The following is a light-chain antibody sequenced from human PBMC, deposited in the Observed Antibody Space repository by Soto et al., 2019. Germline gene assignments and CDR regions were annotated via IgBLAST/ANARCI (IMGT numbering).Light chain of an antibody. V-gene: IGLV1-40*01. CDR3: QSYDTSLSGGSV. Sequence: QSVLTQSPSVSGAPGQRVSISCTGTSSNIGGGFDVHWYQQLPATAPKLLIYGNNNRPSGVPDRFSGSKSGTSASLAITGLQAEDEADYYCQSYDTSLSGGSVFGTGTKVTVL. J-gene: IGLJ1*01. CDR2: GNN. CDR1: SSNIGGGFD.